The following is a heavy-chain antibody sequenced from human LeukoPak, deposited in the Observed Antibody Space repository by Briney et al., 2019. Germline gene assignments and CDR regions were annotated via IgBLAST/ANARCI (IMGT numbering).Heavy chain of an antibody. CDR3: ARASRDAIAVAGTGNWFDP. J-gene: IGHJ5*02. Sequence: SETLSLTCAVYGGSFSGYYWSWIRQPPGKGLKWIGEINHSGSTNYNPSLKSRVTISVDTSKNQFSLKLSSVTAADTAVYYCARASRDAIAVAGTGNWFDPWGQGTLVTVSS. CDR2: INHSGST. CDR1: GGSFSGYY. D-gene: IGHD6-19*01. V-gene: IGHV4-34*01.